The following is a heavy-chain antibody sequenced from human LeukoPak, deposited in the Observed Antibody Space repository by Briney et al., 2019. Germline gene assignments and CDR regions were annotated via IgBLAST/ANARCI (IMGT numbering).Heavy chain of an antibody. V-gene: IGHV4-61*02. CDR1: GGTISSGSYY. J-gene: IGHJ4*02. D-gene: IGHD2-8*01. CDR2: IYTSGST. Sequence: PSETLSLTCTVSGGTISSGSYYWSWIRQPAGKGLEWIGRIYTSGSTNYNPSLKSRVTISVDTSKNQFSLKLSSVTAADTAVYYCARDLYDYYFDYWGQGTLVTVSS. CDR3: ARDLYDYYFDY.